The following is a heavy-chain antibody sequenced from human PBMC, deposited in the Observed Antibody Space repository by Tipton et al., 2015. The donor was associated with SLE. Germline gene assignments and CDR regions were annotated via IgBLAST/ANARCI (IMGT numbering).Heavy chain of an antibody. Sequence: SLRLSCAASGFTFSNYAMSWVRQAPGKGLEWVSGISGSGGSTYHADSVKGRFTISRDNSKNTLYLQMNSLRAEDTAVYYCAKDPGTTDCDFWSGYYGYCYYCDMDVWAHGTTVSVSS. V-gene: IGHV3-23*01. CDR1: GFTFSNYA. CDR2: ISGSGGST. CDR3: AKDPGTTDCDFWSGYYGYCYYCDMDV. J-gene: IGHJ6*02. D-gene: IGHD3-3*01.